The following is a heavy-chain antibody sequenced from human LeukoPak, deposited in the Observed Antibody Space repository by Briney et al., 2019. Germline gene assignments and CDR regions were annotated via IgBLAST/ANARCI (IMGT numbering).Heavy chain of an antibody. J-gene: IGHJ4*02. V-gene: IGHV3-21*01. Sequence: PGGSLRLSCAASGFTFSSYSMNWVRQAPGKGLEWVSSISSSSSYIYYADSVKGRFTISRDNAKNSLYLQMNSLRAEDTAVYYCARDNGYGDYVFDYWGQGTLVTVSS. CDR2: ISSSSSYI. CDR1: GFTFSSYS. CDR3: ARDNGYGDYVFDY. D-gene: IGHD4-17*01.